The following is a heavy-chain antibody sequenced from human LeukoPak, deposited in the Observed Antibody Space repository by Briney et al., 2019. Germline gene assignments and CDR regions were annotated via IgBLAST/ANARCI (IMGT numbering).Heavy chain of an antibody. V-gene: IGHV1-69*06. Sequence: ASVKVSCKASGGTFSSYAISWVRQAPGQGLEWMGGIIPIFGTANYAQKFQGRVTITADKSTSTAYMELSSLRSEDTAVYYCARCPILAGYDYYYYYMDVWGKGTTVTVSS. CDR3: ARCPILAGYDYYYYYMDV. CDR1: GGTFSSYA. CDR2: IIPIFGTA. D-gene: IGHD3-9*01. J-gene: IGHJ6*03.